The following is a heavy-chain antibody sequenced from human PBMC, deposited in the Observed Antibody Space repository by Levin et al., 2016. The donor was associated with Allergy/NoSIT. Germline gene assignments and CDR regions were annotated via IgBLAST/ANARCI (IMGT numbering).Heavy chain of an antibody. CDR3: ARDGRNGGSYYFWLDP. CDR1: GGSVSSHY. J-gene: IGHJ5*02. CDR2: ISYSGTT. D-gene: IGHD1-26*01. Sequence: SETLSLTCTVSGGSVSSHYWSWIRQPPGKGLEWIGYISYSGTTNYNPSLTSRVTISGDTSKNQFSLKLSSVTAADTAVYYCARDGRNGGSYYFWLDPWGQGTLVTVSS. V-gene: IGHV4-59*02.